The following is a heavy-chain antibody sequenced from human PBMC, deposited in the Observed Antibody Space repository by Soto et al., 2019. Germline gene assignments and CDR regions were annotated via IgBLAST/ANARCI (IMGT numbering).Heavy chain of an antibody. CDR2: IFSNDEK. V-gene: IGHV2-26*01. D-gene: IGHD6-6*01. CDR3: ARLKVAARLTSYSYVMAV. Sequence: SGPTLVNPTETLTLTCTVSGFSLSNARMGVSWIRQPPGKALEWLAHIFSNDEKSYSTSLKSRLTISKDTSKSQVVLTMTNMDPVDTASFFCARLKVAARLTSYSYVMAVGGKGTTVPAPQ. CDR1: GFSLSNARMG. J-gene: IGHJ6*04.